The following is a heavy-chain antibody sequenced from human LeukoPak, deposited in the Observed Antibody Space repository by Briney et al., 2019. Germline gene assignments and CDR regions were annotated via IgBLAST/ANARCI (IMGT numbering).Heavy chain of an antibody. D-gene: IGHD3-22*01. V-gene: IGHV2-26*01. CDR2: IFSNDEK. CDR1: GFSLSNARMG. J-gene: IGHJ3*02. CDR3: ARITRYYDSRGYDGGAFDI. Sequence: SGPTLVNPTETLTLTCTVSGFSLSNARMGVSWIRQPPGKALEWLVHIFSNDEKSYSTSLKSGLTISKDTSKSQVVLTMTNMDPVDTGTYYCARITRYYDSRGYDGGAFDIWGQGTMVTVSS.